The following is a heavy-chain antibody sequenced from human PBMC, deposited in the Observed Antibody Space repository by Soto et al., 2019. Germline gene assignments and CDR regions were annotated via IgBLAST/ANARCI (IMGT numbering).Heavy chain of an antibody. J-gene: IGHJ6*02. CDR1: GFTFSSYG. CDR2: ISYDGSNK. Sequence: PGGSLRLSCAASGFTFSSYGMHWVRQAPGKGLEWVAVISYDGSNKYYADSVKGRFTISRDNSKNTLYLQMNSLRAEDTAVYYCAKDLQAPGLNGMDVWGQGTTVTVSS. CDR3: AKDLQAPGLNGMDV. V-gene: IGHV3-30*18.